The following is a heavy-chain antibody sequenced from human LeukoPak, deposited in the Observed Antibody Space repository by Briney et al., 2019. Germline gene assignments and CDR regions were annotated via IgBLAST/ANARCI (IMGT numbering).Heavy chain of an antibody. J-gene: IGHJ6*02. CDR1: GFTFSDYY. CDR3: ARQYIVVVPAARTYYYYGMDV. Sequence: GGSLRLSCTASGFTFSDYYMSWIRQAPGKGLEWVSYISSSGSTIYYADSVKGRFTISRDNAKNSLYLQMNSLRAEDTAVYYCARQYIVVVPAARTYYYYGMDVWGQGTTVTVSS. V-gene: IGHV3-11*04. CDR2: ISSSGSTI. D-gene: IGHD2-2*01.